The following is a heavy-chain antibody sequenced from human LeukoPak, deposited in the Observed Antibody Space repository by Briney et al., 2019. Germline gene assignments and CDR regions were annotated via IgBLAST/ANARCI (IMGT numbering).Heavy chain of an antibody. Sequence: GRSLRLSCAASGFPFDNYAMHWLRQAPGKGLEWLSIISWNSGYIGYADSVKGRFTISRDNAKKSLDLQMNSLRAEDTAFYYCAKVRGTYSSGYFFDYWGQGTLVTVSS. CDR3: AKVRGTYSSGYFFDY. CDR2: ISWNSGYI. CDR1: GFPFDNYA. D-gene: IGHD6-19*01. V-gene: IGHV3-9*01. J-gene: IGHJ4*02.